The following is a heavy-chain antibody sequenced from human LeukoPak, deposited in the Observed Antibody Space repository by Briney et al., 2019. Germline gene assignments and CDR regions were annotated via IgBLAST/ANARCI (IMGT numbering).Heavy chain of an antibody. J-gene: IGHJ5*02. CDR3: ARGHVWFDP. Sequence: GGALRLSCAASGFTFTNAWMTWVRQAPRKGLEWVANIKQDGSEKYYVDSVKGRFTISRDNAKNSLYLQMNSLRAEDMAVYYCARGHVWFDPWGQGTLVTVSS. CDR2: IKQDGSEK. V-gene: IGHV3-7*05. CDR1: GFTFTNAW.